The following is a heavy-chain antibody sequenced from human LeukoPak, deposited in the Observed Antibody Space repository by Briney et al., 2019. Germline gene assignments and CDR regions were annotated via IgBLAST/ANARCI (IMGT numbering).Heavy chain of an antibody. CDR2: INPSGGST. D-gene: IGHD6-6*01. CDR3: ARARPPIAARQFGFDP. V-gene: IGHV1-46*01. Sequence: ASVKVSCKAPGYTFTSYYMHWVRQAPGQGLEWMGIINPSGGSTSYAQKFQGRVTMTRDTSTSTVYMELSSLRSEDTAVYYCARARPPIAARQFGFDPWGQGTLVTVSS. CDR1: GYTFTSYY. J-gene: IGHJ5*02.